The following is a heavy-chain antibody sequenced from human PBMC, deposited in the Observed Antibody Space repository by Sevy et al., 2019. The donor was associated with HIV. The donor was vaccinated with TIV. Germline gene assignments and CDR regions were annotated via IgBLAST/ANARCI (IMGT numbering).Heavy chain of an antibody. J-gene: IGHJ4*02. CDR3: ARDLKPSSSWPAEFDY. D-gene: IGHD6-13*01. CDR1: GFTFSDYY. CDR2: ISSSGSTI. V-gene: IGHV3-11*01. Sequence: GGPLRLSCAASGFTFSDYYMSWIRQAPGKGLEWVSYISSSGSTIYYADSVKGRFTISRDNAKNSLYLQMNSLRAEDTAVYYCARDLKPSSSWPAEFDYWGQGTLVTVSS.